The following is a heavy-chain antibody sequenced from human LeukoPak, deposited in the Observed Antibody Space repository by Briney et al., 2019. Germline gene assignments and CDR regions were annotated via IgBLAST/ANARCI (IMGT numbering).Heavy chain of an antibody. CDR3: AGRPPAAGAWSAFDI. J-gene: IGHJ3*02. CDR2: INQGGSEK. CDR1: GLTFSSYW. V-gene: IGHV3-7*01. D-gene: IGHD2-2*01. Sequence: PGGSLRLSCAASGLTFSSYWMSWIRQAPGKGLEWVANINQGGSEKYFVDSVKGRFTISRDNAKNSLYLQMNSLRAEDTAVYYCAGRPPAAGAWSAFDIWGQGTMVTVSS.